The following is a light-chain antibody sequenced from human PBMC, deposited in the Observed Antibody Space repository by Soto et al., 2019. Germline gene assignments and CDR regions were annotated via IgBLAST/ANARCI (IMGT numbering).Light chain of an antibody. Sequence: EIVLTQSPGTLSLSPGEGATLSCRASQNVDSNYLAWYQQKPGQAPRILIYAASSRATGVPDRFSGSGSGTDFTLTIRRLEPEDFAVYYCQQYGSSYPWTFGQGTKVDIK. CDR1: QNVDSNY. V-gene: IGKV3-20*01. CDR3: QQYGSSYPWT. J-gene: IGKJ1*01. CDR2: AAS.